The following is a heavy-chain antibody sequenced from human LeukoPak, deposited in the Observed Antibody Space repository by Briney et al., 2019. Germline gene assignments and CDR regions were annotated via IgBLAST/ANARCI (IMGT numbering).Heavy chain of an antibody. V-gene: IGHV3-30*02. D-gene: IGHD3-10*01. CDR1: GFTFSSYG. CDR2: IRFDGTNK. Sequence: GGSLRLSCAASGFTFSSYGMHWVRQAPGKGLEWVGFIRFDGTNKYYGDSVKGRFTISRDNSKNTLYLQMKTLRVEDPAVYYCAKGGRYYGGFDPWRQGTLVTVSS. J-gene: IGHJ5*02. CDR3: AKGGRYYGGFDP.